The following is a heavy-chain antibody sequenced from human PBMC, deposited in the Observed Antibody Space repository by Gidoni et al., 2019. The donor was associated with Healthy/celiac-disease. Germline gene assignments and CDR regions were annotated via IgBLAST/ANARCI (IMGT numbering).Heavy chain of an antibody. Sequence: EVQLVESGGGLVQPGGSRKLSWAASGVTFSGPAMHWVRQASGKGLEWVGRIRSKANSYATAYAASVKGRFTISRDDSKNTAYLQMNSLKTEDTAVYYCTRLLPVVADPGDWFDPWGQGTLVTVSS. CDR1: GVTFSGPA. J-gene: IGHJ5*02. D-gene: IGHD2-15*01. CDR3: TRLLPVVADPGDWFDP. CDR2: IRSKANSYAT. V-gene: IGHV3-73*02.